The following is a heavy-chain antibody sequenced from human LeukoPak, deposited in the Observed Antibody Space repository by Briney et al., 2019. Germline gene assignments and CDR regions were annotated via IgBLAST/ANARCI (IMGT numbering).Heavy chain of an antibody. Sequence: PGGSLRLTCAASGFSFSNFWMSWVRQAPGKGLEWVANIKPDGSATNYVDSVKGRFTISRDNAKNSLDLQMNSLRAEDTAVYYCARGGGSSSWGQGTLVIVSS. D-gene: IGHD6-6*01. J-gene: IGHJ5*02. CDR3: ARGGGSSS. CDR1: GFSFSNFW. CDR2: IKPDGSAT. V-gene: IGHV3-7*01.